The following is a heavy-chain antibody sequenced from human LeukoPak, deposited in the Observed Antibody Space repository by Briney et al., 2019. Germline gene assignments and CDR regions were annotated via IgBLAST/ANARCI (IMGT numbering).Heavy chain of an antibody. CDR1: GVTFCDYS. Sequence: GGSPRLSCALSGVTFCDYSMNWVRDAPGGGVEGVSYICSSSRTIKYADIVRGRFTVSGDNAKKSLHLQMNRLKTEDTAVYFCVRDVGRFYYVSTGEDYWGQGTLVTVSS. CDR2: ICSSSRTI. D-gene: IGHD3-22*01. J-gene: IGHJ4*02. CDR3: VRDVGRFYYVSTGEDY. V-gene: IGHV3-48*04.